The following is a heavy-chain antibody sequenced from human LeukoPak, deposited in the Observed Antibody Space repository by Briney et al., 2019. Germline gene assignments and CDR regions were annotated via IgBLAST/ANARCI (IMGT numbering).Heavy chain of an antibody. CDR3: ATRGAPGYYYGMDV. CDR1: GYTVGSNY. D-gene: IGHD1-26*01. V-gene: IGHV3-66*01. Sequence: GGSLRLSCAASGYTVGSNYMSWVRQAPGKGLEWVSIMSSGGTTSYADSVKGRFTISRDNSRNTLYLQMNSLRAEDTAVYYCATRGAPGYYYGMDVWGQGTTVTVSS. J-gene: IGHJ6*02. CDR2: MSSGGTT.